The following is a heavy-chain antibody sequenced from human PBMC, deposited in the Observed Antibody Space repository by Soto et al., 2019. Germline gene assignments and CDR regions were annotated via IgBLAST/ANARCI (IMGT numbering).Heavy chain of an antibody. CDR3: ARVSGSGDSSSWYFGMNV. Sequence: QVQLQESGPGVVKPSQTLSLTCTVSGGSISSGGYYWIWIRQRPGKGLEGMGYIYYSGSTYYNPSLNSRVTISVDTSKNRYSLKLSSVAAADTAVYYCARVSGSGDSSSWYFGMNVWGQGTTVTVSS. CDR1: GGSISSGGYY. D-gene: IGHD6-13*01. CDR2: IYYSGST. V-gene: IGHV4-31*03. J-gene: IGHJ6*02.